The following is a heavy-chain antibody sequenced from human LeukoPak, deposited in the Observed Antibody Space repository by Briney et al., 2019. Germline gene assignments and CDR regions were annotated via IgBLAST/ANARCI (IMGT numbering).Heavy chain of an antibody. J-gene: IGHJ4*02. CDR2: IYPGDSAT. V-gene: IGHV5-51*01. D-gene: IGHD4-17*01. CDR3: ARLENGDYSFLYFDY. CDR1: GYRFTNYW. Sequence: GESLKISCKGSGYRFTNYWIGWVRQMPGKGLEWMGIIYPGDSATRYSPSFEGRVTISADKSISTAYLQWSSLKASDTAMYYCARLENGDYSFLYFDYWGQGTLVTVSS.